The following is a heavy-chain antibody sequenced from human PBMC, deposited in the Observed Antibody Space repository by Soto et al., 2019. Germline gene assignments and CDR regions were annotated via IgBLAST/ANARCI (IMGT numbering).Heavy chain of an antibody. Sequence: GSVKGSCKASGYSFSSYGISWGRQAPGKGLEWMGGISAYNGNTNYAQKLQGRVTMTTDTSPSTDYLELRSLRSDDTAVYYCGRVVIFGLASSMDVWGQGTTVTVSS. CDR1: GYSFSSYG. J-gene: IGHJ6*02. V-gene: IGHV1-18*01. CDR3: GRVVIFGLASSMDV. CDR2: ISAYNGNT. D-gene: IGHD3-3*02.